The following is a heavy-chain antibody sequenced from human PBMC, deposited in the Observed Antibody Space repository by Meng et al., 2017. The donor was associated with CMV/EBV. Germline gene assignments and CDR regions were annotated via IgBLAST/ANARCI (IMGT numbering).Heavy chain of an antibody. D-gene: IGHD2-2*01. CDR2: INPNSGGT. CDR1: GYTFTGYY. Sequence: ASVTVSCKASGYTFTGYYMHWVRQAPGQGLEGMGWINPNSGGTNYAQKFQGRVTMTRDTSISTAYMELSRLRSDDTAVYYCARGNSPEHTEDIVVVPAARAGGYYGMDVWGQGTTVTVSS. V-gene: IGHV1-2*02. J-gene: IGHJ6*02. CDR3: ARGNSPEHTEDIVVVPAARAGGYYGMDV.